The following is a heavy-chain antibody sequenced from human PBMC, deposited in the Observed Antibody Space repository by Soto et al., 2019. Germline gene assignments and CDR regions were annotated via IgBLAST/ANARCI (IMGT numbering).Heavy chain of an antibody. CDR2: IYYSGST. Sequence: KPSETLSLTCTVSGGSISSGDYYWGWIRQPPGKGLVWIGYIYYSGSTYYNPSLKGRVTISVDTSNSQFSLKLSSVTAADTDVYYCARERDGYCTNGVCYRSRWFDPWGQGTLVTVSS. J-gene: IGHJ5*02. V-gene: IGHV4-30-4*01. CDR3: ARERDGYCTNGVCYRSRWFDP. D-gene: IGHD2-8*01. CDR1: GGSISSGDYY.